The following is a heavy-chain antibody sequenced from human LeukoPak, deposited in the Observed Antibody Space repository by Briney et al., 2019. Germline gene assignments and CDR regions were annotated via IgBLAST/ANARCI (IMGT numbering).Heavy chain of an antibody. Sequence: ASVKVSCKASGYTFTSYYMHWVRQAPGQGLEWMGWINPNSGGTNYAQKFQGRVTMTRDTSISTAYMELSRLRSDDTAVYYCARVIPEGSGSPIDYWGQGTLVTVSS. V-gene: IGHV1-2*02. J-gene: IGHJ4*02. CDR2: INPNSGGT. CDR3: ARVIPEGSGSPIDY. CDR1: GYTFTSYY. D-gene: IGHD3-10*01.